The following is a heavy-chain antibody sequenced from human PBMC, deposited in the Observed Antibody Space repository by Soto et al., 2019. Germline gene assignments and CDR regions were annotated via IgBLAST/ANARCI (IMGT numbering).Heavy chain of an antibody. Sequence: PSETLSLTCTVSYGSVSSGSYYWTWIRQPPGKGLEWIGYIYSSGSTLYNPSLKSRVIISVDQSMNQFSLKLSSVTAADTAVYYCARDSLALFDSWGQGTLVTVSS. CDR2: IYSSGST. D-gene: IGHD5-12*01. CDR1: YGSVSSGSYY. J-gene: IGHJ4*02. CDR3: ARDSLALFDS. V-gene: IGHV4-61*01.